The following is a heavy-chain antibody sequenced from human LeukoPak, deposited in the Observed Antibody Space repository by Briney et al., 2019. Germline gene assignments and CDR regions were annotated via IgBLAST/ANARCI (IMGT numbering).Heavy chain of an antibody. CDR1: AFSFSSYA. CDR3: ARDPGYYDSSGRILPYYFDY. D-gene: IGHD3-22*01. CDR2: ILNDGSNK. J-gene: IGHJ4*02. Sequence: GRSLRLSCAASAFSFSSYAMHWVRQAPGKGLEWVAVILNDGSNKYYAHSVKGRFTISRDNSNNTLYLQMNSLRPEDTAVYYCARDPGYYDSSGRILPYYFDYWGQGTLVTVSS. V-gene: IGHV3-30-3*01.